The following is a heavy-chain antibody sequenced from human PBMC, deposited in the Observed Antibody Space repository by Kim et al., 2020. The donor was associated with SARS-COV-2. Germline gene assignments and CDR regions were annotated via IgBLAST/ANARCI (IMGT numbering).Heavy chain of an antibody. CDR2: IRSDGSKR. CDR1: GFTFSPFA. CDR3: ARNYGSATMIGDV. Sequence: GGSLRLSCTASGFTFSPFAMHWVRQAPGKGLEWVADIRSDGSKRYYAESVKDRFTISRDNSKNTLYLQMNSLRAEDTAIYFCARNYGSATMIGDVWGLGTVVTVSS. J-gene: IGHJ3*01. V-gene: IGHV3-33*01. D-gene: IGHD3-10*01.